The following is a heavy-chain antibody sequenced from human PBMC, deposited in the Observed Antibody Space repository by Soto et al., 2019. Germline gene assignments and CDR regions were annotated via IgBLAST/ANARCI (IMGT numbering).Heavy chain of an antibody. Sequence: PGGSLRLSCAASGFTFSSYSMNWVRQAPGKGLEWVSYISSSSSTIYYADSVKGRFTISRDNAKNSLYLQMNSLRDEDTAVYYCARETTIGYSYEYYFDYWGQGTLVTVSS. V-gene: IGHV3-48*02. CDR1: GFTFSSYS. D-gene: IGHD5-18*01. J-gene: IGHJ4*02. CDR2: ISSSSSTI. CDR3: ARETTIGYSYEYYFDY.